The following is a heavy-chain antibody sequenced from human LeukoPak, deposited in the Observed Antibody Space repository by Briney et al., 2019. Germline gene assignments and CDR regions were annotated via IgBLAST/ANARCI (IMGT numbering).Heavy chain of an antibody. D-gene: IGHD6-13*01. Sequence: SETLSLTCTVPGGSISSYYWSWIRQPPGKGLEWIGYIYYSGSTNYNPSLKSRVTISVDTSKNQFSLKLSSVTAADTAVYYCARGKSSSWYLDAFDIWGQGTMVTVSS. V-gene: IGHV4-59*01. CDR2: IYYSGST. CDR3: ARGKSSSWYLDAFDI. CDR1: GGSISSYY. J-gene: IGHJ3*02.